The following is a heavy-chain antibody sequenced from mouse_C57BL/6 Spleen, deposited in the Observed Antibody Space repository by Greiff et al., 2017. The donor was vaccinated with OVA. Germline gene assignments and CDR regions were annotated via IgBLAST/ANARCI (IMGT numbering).Heavy chain of an antibody. CDR1: GYTFTSYW. D-gene: IGHD1-1*01. CDR3: ARGRQYYGSSYEGDWYFDV. CDR2: IDPSDSET. V-gene: IGHV1-52*01. Sequence: VQLQQPGAELVRPGSSVKLSCKASGYTFTSYWMHWVKQRPIQGLEWIGNIDPSDSETHYNQKFKDKATLTVDKSSSTAYMQLSSLTSEDSAVYYCARGRQYYGSSYEGDWYFDVWGTGTTVTVSS. J-gene: IGHJ1*03.